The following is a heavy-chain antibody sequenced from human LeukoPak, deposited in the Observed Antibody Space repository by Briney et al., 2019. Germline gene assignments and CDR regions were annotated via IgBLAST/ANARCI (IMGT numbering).Heavy chain of an antibody. J-gene: IGHJ5*02. CDR1: GDSISSYY. D-gene: IGHD1-1*01. CDR2: IYDSGST. Sequence: PSEILSLTCTVSGDSISSYYWRWIRQPPGKGLEWIGYIYDSGSTNYNPSLKSRVTISLDTSKNQFSLKLRSVTPADTALYYCARGNPVATTGTKGGWFDPWGQGTLVTVSS. V-gene: IGHV4-59*01. CDR3: ARGNPVATTGTKGGWFDP.